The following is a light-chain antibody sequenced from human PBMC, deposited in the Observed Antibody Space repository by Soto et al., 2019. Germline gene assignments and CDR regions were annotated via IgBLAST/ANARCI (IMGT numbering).Light chain of an antibody. CDR1: NSNIGAGFD. CDR2: TNT. V-gene: IGLV1-40*01. Sequence: QSVLTQPPSVSGAPGQRVTISCTGSNSNIGAGFDVHWYQQLPGTAPKLLIYTNTNRPSGVPDRFSGSKSGTSASLAITGLQAEDEADYYCQSYDSSLSVHVIFGEGTQLTVL. J-gene: IGLJ2*01. CDR3: QSYDSSLSVHVI.